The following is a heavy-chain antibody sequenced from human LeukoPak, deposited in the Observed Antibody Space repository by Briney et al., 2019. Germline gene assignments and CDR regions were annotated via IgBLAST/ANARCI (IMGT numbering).Heavy chain of an antibody. J-gene: IGHJ4*02. D-gene: IGHD3-16*02. CDR3: ARGWGSYRYSYFDY. CDR2: INTNTGNP. V-gene: IGHV7-4-1*02. Sequence: ASVKVSCKASGYTFTSYAMNWVRQAPGQGLEWMGWINTNTGNPTYAQGFTGRFVFSLDTSVSTAYLRISSLKAEDTAVYYCARGWGSYRYSYFDYWGQGTLVTVSS. CDR1: GYTFTSYA.